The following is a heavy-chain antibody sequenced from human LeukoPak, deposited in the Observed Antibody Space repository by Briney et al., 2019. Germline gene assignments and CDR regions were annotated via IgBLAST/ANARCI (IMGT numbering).Heavy chain of an antibody. V-gene: IGHV4-59*01. CDR2: IYYSGST. J-gene: IGHJ4*02. CDR3: ARSPLGQQQDY. Sequence: KPSETLSLTCTVSGGSISSYHWSWIRQPPGKGLEWIGYIYYSGSTNYNPSLKSRVTISVDTSKNQFSLKLSSVTAADTAVYYCARSPLGQQQDYWGQGTLVTVSS. D-gene: IGHD6-13*01. CDR1: GGSISSYH.